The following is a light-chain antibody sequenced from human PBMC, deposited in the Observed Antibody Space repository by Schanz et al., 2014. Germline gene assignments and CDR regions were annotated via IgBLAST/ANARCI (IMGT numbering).Light chain of an antibody. CDR2: DVT. V-gene: IGLV2-14*02. CDR1: SSDVGSYNL. Sequence: QSALTQPASVSGSPGQSITISCTGTSSDVGSYNLVSWYQQHPGKAPKLMIYDVTNRPSGVPDRFSGSKSGNTASLTISGLQAEDEADYYCSSYTSSSTLSFGGGTKLTVL. CDR3: SSYTSSSTLS. J-gene: IGLJ2*01.